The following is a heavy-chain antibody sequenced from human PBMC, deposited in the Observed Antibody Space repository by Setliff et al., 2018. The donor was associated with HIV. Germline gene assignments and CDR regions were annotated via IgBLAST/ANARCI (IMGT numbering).Heavy chain of an antibody. Sequence: PSETLSLTCTVSGASVSDNFWNWIRQSPGKGLEWIGYIYYSGSTNYNPSLESRVSISIDTSKNQFSLRLSSVTAADTAVYYCARGHTWNYYGGDYFDYWGQGSLVPSPQ. CDR3: ARGHTWNYYGGDYFDY. J-gene: IGHJ4*02. CDR1: GASVSDNF. D-gene: IGHD1-7*01. V-gene: IGHV4-59*02. CDR2: IYYSGST.